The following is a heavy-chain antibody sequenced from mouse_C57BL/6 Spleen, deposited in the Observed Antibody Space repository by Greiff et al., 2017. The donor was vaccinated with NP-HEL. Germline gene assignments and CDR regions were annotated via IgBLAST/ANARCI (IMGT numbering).Heavy chain of an antibody. CDR3: ARPLSYYDYDDGFAY. CDR1: GYSFTGYY. V-gene: IGHV1-42*01. CDR2: INPSTGGT. D-gene: IGHD2-4*01. J-gene: IGHJ3*01. Sequence: EVQLQQSGPELVKPGASVKISCKASGYSFTGYYMNWVKQSPEKSLEWIGEINPSTGGTTYNQKFKAKATLTVDKSSSTAYMQLKSLTSEDSAVYYCARPLSYYDYDDGFAYWGQGTLVTVSA.